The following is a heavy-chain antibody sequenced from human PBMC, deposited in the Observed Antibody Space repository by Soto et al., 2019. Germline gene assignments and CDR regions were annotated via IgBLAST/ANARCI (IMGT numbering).Heavy chain of an antibody. D-gene: IGHD2-8*01. J-gene: IGHJ4*02. CDR1: GFTFSSYA. V-gene: IGHV3-23*01. CDR3: AKRHGAGGHFDY. CDR2: VSIGGST. Sequence: DVQLLESGGGLVQPEGSLRLSCAASGFTFSSYAMGWVRQGPGKGLEWVAVVSIGGSTHYADSVRCRFTISRDNSKNTLSLQMNSLRAEDTAVYFCAKRHGAGGHFDYCGQGALVTVSS.